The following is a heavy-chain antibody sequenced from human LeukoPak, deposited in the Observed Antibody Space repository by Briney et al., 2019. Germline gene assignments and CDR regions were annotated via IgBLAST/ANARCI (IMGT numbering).Heavy chain of an antibody. CDR1: GFTFSSYA. CDR2: ISGSGGST. V-gene: IGHV3-23*01. Sequence: PGGSLRLSCAASGFTFSSYAMSWVRQAPGKGLEWVSAISGSGGSTYYADSVKGRFTISRDNSKNTLYLQMNSLRAEDTAVYYCAKYGKRDLSRNYDFWSGFDYWGQGTLVTVSS. D-gene: IGHD3-3*01. CDR3: AKYGKRDLSRNYDFWSGFDY. J-gene: IGHJ4*02.